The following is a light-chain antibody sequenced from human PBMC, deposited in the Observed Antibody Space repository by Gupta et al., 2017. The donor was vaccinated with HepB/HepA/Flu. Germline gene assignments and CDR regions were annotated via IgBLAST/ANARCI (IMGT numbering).Light chain of an antibody. CDR3: HQYNPWPLWT. Sequence: EIVMTQSPVTLSVSPGERATLSCRASQSVSSSLAWYQQKPGQAPRLLIYGASTRATGIPARYSGSGYGTEFTLTISSLQSEDFAVYYCHQYNPWPLWTFGQGTKVEIK. CDR1: QSVSSS. J-gene: IGKJ1*01. CDR2: GAS. V-gene: IGKV3-15*01.